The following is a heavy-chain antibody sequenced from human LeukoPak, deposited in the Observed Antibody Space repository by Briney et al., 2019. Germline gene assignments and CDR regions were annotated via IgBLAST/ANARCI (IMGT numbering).Heavy chain of an antibody. CDR1: GFTFSSYA. D-gene: IGHD3-3*01. J-gene: IGHJ6*02. V-gene: IGHV3-23*01. CDR3: AKAGITIFGVVIINYYYYGMDV. Sequence: PGGSLRLSCAASGFTFSSYAMSWVRQAPGKGLEWVSAISGSGGSTYYADSVKGRFTISRDNSKNTLYLQMNSLRAGGTAVYYCAKAGITIFGVVIINYYYYGMDVWGQGTTVTVSS. CDR2: ISGSGGST.